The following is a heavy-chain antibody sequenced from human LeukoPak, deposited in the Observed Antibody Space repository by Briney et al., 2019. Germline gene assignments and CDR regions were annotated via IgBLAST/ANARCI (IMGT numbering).Heavy chain of an antibody. CDR1: GFNVRSYY. CDR2: IYSGGDI. D-gene: IGHD6-19*01. J-gene: IGHJ4*02. V-gene: IGHV3-53*01. CDR3: ARGSLNGRYGFEY. Sequence: GVLRLSCAASGFNVRSYYMNWVRQAPGKGLEWVSVIYSGGDIYYADSVQGRFTISRDSSKNTVSLQMSSLRAEDTAVYYCARGSLNGRYGFEYWGLGTLVTVSS.